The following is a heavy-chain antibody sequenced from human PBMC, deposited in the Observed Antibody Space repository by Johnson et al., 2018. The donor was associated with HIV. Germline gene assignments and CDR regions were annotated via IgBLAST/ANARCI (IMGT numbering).Heavy chain of an antibody. V-gene: IGHV3-74*03. CDR1: GFAFRTYW. J-gene: IGHJ3*01. D-gene: IGHD2-21*01. CDR3: AKVDCGGETGAGYDPFDL. CDR2: IYNDGSRT. Sequence: VQLVESGGGLVQPGGSLRLSCAASGFAFRTYWMVWVRQVPGKRPVWVARIYNDGSRTTYADSVRGRFTISRDNAKYTVDLQMNSLRVEDTAVYYCAKVDCGGETGAGYDPFDLWGQGTLVTVSS.